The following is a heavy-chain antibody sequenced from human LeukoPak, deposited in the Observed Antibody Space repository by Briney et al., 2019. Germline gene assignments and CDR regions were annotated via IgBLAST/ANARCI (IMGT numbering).Heavy chain of an antibody. Sequence: GGSLRLSCAASGFTFSSYEMNWVRQAPGKGLEWVSYISSSGSTIYYADSVKGRFTISRDNAKNSLYLQMDSLRAEDTAIYYCARCSGWAFKNWGQGNLVTVSS. CDR3: ARCSGWAFKN. V-gene: IGHV3-48*03. CDR2: ISSSGSTI. J-gene: IGHJ4*02. CDR1: GFTFSSYE. D-gene: IGHD6-19*01.